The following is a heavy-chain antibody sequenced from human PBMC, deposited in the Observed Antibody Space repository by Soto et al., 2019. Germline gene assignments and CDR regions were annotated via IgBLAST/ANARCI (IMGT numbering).Heavy chain of an antibody. CDR1: GFTCSSYD. CDR3: AKATGTGGGAFDI. D-gene: IGHD2-8*02. Sequence: GGSLRLSCAASGFTCSSYDMSWVRQAPGKGLEWVSTILVDGRTFYVDSVKGRFTISRDNSKNTVYLQMNSLTAGDTALYYCAKATGTGGGAFDICGQGTMVTVSS. J-gene: IGHJ3*02. CDR2: ILVDGRT. V-gene: IGHV3-23*01.